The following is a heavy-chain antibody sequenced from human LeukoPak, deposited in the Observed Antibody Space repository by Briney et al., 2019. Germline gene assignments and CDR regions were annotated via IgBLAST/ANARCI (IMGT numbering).Heavy chain of an antibody. V-gene: IGHV1-18*01. CDR3: ARRDRFGELLSFDY. D-gene: IGHD3-10*01. J-gene: IGHJ4*02. CDR1: GYTFNSYD. Sequence: ASVNVSCKVSGYTFNSYDISWVRQAPGKGLEWMGWISAYNGNTNYAQKLQGRVTMTTDTSTSTAYMELRSLGSDDTAVYYCARRDRFGELLSFDYWGEGTLVTVST. CDR2: ISAYNGNT.